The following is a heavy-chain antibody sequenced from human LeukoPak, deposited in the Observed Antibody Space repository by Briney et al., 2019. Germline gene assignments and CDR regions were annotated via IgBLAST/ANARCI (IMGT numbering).Heavy chain of an antibody. CDR3: ARADIAAAGYFDY. D-gene: IGHD6-13*01. J-gene: IGHJ4*02. Sequence: SETLSLTRTVSGGSISSYYWSWIRQPPGKGLEWIGYIYYSGSTNYNPSLKSRVTISVDTSKNQFSLKLSSVTAADTAVYYCARADIAAAGYFDYWGQGTLVTVSS. V-gene: IGHV4-59*01. CDR1: GGSISSYY. CDR2: IYYSGST.